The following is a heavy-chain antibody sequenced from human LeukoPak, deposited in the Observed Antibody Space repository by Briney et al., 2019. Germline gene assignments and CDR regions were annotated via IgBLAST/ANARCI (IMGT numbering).Heavy chain of an antibody. D-gene: IGHD5-18*01. CDR2: IYYSGST. CDR3: ARRAPYSYEWSTLDY. Sequence: SETLSLTCTVSGGSISSYYWSWIRQPPGKGLEWIGYIYYSGSTNYNPSLKSRVTISVDTSKNQFSLKLSSVTAADTAVYYCARRAPYSYEWSTLDYWGRGTLASVSS. V-gene: IGHV4-59*08. J-gene: IGHJ4*02. CDR1: GGSISSYY.